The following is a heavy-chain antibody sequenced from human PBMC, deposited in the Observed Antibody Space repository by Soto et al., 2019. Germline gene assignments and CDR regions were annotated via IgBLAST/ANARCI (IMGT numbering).Heavy chain of an antibody. V-gene: IGHV3-30*18. D-gene: IGHD3-22*01. CDR3: AKSSSDLELAYFDY. Sequence: GGSLRLSCAASGFTFSSYGMHWVRQAPGKGLEWVAVISYDGSNKYYADSVKGRFTISRDNSKNTLYLQMNSLRAEDTAVYYCAKSSSDLELAYFDYWGQGTLVTVSS. CDR2: ISYDGSNK. J-gene: IGHJ4*02. CDR1: GFTFSSYG.